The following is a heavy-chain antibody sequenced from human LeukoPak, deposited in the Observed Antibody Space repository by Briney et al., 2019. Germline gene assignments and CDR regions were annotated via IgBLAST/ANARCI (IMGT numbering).Heavy chain of an antibody. CDR3: ARGREVSSGWYYFDY. CDR1: GDSVSSNSAA. V-gene: IGHV6-1*01. Sequence: SQTLSLTCAISGDSVSSNSAAWNWIRQSPSRGLEWLGRTYSRSKWYNDYALSVESRITINPDTSKNQFSLQLNSMTPEDTAVYYCARGREVSSGWYYFDYWGQGTLVTVSS. CDR2: TYSRSKWYN. J-gene: IGHJ4*02. D-gene: IGHD6-19*01.